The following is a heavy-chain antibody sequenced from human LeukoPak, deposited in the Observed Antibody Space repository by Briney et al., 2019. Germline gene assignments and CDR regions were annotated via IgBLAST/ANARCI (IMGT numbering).Heavy chain of an antibody. J-gene: IGHJ5*02. V-gene: IGHV4-4*07. CDR3: ARGGDSSSWLDWFDP. Sequence: SETLSLTCTVSGGSISSYYWSWIRQPAGKGLEWIGRIYTSGSTNYNPSLKSRVTMSVDTSKNQFSLKLSSVTAADTAVYYCARGGDSSSWLDWFDPWGQGTLVTVSS. CDR2: IYTSGST. D-gene: IGHD6-13*01. CDR1: GGSISSYY.